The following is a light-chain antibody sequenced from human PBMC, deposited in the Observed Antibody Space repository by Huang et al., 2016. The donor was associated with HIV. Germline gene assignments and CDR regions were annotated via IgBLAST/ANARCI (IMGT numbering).Light chain of an antibody. CDR3: QHYNNWPLT. CDR2: DTS. J-gene: IGKJ4*01. V-gene: IGKV3-15*01. CDR1: HSVVNK. Sequence: EIIMTQSLAVLSMSPGERVTLTCRASHSVVNKLAWYQQKPGRAPRLVIYDTSTRSSGVPDRFRGSGSGTNFSLTINSLQSEDLAVYYCQHYNNWPLTFGGGTRVEIK.